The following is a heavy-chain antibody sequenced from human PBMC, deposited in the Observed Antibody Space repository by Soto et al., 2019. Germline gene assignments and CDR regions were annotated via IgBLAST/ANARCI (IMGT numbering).Heavy chain of an antibody. Sequence: GSPCLSCSASGFTFSSSAVSGFREAPWPGLGWVSAISGSGGSTYYADSVRGRFTISRDNSKNTLYLQMNSLRAEDTAVYYCAKADVDSSSWWDYYYYGMDVWGQGTTVTVSS. V-gene: IGHV3-23*01. CDR1: GFTFSSSA. CDR3: AKADVDSSSWWDYYYYGMDV. J-gene: IGHJ6*02. CDR2: ISGSGGST. D-gene: IGHD6-13*01.